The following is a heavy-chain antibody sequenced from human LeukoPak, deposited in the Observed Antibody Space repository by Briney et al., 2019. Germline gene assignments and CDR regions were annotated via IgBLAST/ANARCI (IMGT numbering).Heavy chain of an antibody. D-gene: IGHD2-15*01. Sequence: GASVKVSCKASGYTFTGYYMHWVRQAPGQGLEWMGWINPNSGGTNYAQKFQGWVTMTRDTSISTAYMELSRLRSDDTAVYYCASSRVLLGLRLTRGGHGDAFDIWGQGTMVTVSS. CDR1: GYTFTGYY. V-gene: IGHV1-2*04. CDR2: INPNSGGT. CDR3: ASSRVLLGLRLTRGGHGDAFDI. J-gene: IGHJ3*02.